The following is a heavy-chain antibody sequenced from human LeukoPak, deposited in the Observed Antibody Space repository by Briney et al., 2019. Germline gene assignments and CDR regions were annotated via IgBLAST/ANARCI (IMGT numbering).Heavy chain of an antibody. Sequence: GGSLRLSCAASGFIFSDYGMNWVRQAPGKGLEWVSSISSSSSYIYYADSVKGRFTISRDNAKNSLYLQMNSLRAEDTAVYYCARDRGGAVASSYFDYWGQGTLVTVSS. D-gene: IGHD6-19*01. CDR2: ISSSSSYI. J-gene: IGHJ4*02. CDR3: ARDRGGAVASSYFDY. V-gene: IGHV3-21*01. CDR1: GFIFSDYG.